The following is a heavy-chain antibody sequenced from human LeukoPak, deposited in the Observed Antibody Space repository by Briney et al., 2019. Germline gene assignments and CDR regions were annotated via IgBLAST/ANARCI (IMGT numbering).Heavy chain of an antibody. CDR3: AFPMGMPGALDI. V-gene: IGHV1-18*01. J-gene: IGHJ3*02. CDR2: ISAYNGNT. CDR1: GYTFTIYG. Sequence: ASVKVSCKASGYTFTIYGISWVRQAPGQGLEWMGCISAYNGNTNYAQKLQGRVTMTTDTSTSTAYMELRSLRSDDTAVYYCAFPMGMPGALDIWGQGTMVTVSS. D-gene: IGHD7-27*01.